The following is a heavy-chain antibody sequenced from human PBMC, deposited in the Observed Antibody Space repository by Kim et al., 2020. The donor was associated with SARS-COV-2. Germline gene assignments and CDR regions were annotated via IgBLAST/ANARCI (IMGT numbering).Heavy chain of an antibody. CDR3: ARELGRDGDNFHWYFDL. CDR2: IIPIFGTA. V-gene: IGHV1-69*13. Sequence: SVKVSCKASGGTFSSYAISWVRQAPGQGLEWMGGIIPIFGTANYAQKFQGRVTITADESTSTAYMELSSLRSEDTAVYYCARELGRDGDNFHWYFDLWGRGTLVTVSS. J-gene: IGHJ2*01. D-gene: IGHD2-15*01. CDR1: GGTFSSYA.